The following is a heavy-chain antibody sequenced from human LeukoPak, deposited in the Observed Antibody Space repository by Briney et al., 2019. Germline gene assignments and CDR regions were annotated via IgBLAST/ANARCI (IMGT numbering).Heavy chain of an antibody. J-gene: IGHJ4*02. CDR1: GFTFSSYG. D-gene: IGHD2-2*01. CDR2: IWYDGSNK. V-gene: IGHV3-33*01. Sequence: VGSLRLSCAASGFTFSSYGMHWVRQAPGKGLEWVAVIWYDGSNKYYADSVKGRLTFSRDNSKNTLYLQMDSLRAEDTAVYYCAREGYCSDTSCQTAFDYWGQGTLVTVSS. CDR3: AREGYCSDTSCQTAFDY.